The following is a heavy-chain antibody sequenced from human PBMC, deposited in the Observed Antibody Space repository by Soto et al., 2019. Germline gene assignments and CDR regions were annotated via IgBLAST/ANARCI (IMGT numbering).Heavy chain of an antibody. CDR1: GYTFTSYD. V-gene: IGHV1-8*01. Sequence: QVQLVQSGAEVKKPGASVKVSCKASGYTFTSYDINWVRQATGQGLEWMGWTNPNSGNSGYAQKFQGRVTMTRNTSISTAYMALSSLRSEDTAVYYCARIISGRRRADYWGQGTLVTVSS. CDR2: TNPNSGNS. J-gene: IGHJ4*02. D-gene: IGHD1-26*01. CDR3: ARIISGRRRADY.